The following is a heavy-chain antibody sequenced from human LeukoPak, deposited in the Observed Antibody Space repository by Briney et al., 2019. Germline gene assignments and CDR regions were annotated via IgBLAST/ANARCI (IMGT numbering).Heavy chain of an antibody. D-gene: IGHD3-10*01. CDR2: INSDGSST. V-gene: IGHV3-74*01. CDR1: GFTFSRYW. CDR3: ARPWGGFDP. Sequence: GGSLRLSCVASGFTFSRYWMHWVRQAPGKGLVWVSRINSDGSSTTYADSVKGRFTISRDNAKNTLYLQMNSLRAQDTAVYYCARPWGGFDPWGQGTLVTVSS. J-gene: IGHJ5*02.